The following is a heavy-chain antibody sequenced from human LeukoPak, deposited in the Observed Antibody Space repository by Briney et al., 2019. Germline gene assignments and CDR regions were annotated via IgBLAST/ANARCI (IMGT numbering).Heavy chain of an antibody. D-gene: IGHD2-2*01. CDR3: ARRGVNVPAADDY. Sequence: TSETLSLTCTVSGGSISSYYWSWIRQPPGKGLEWIGYIYYSGSTNYNPSLKSRVTISVGTSKNQFSLKLTSVTAADTAVYYCARRGVNVPAADDYWGQGTLVTVSS. J-gene: IGHJ4*02. CDR2: IYYSGST. CDR1: GGSISSYY. V-gene: IGHV4-59*01.